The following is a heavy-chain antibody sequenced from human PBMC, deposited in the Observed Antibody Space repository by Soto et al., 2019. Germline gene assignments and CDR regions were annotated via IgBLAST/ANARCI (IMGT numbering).Heavy chain of an antibody. J-gene: IGHJ5*02. CDR3: AAVDARRYYDFWSGPTS. CDR2: ISAYNGNT. D-gene: IGHD3-3*01. CDR1: GYTFTSYG. V-gene: IGHV1-18*01. Sequence: ASVKVSCKASGYTFTSYGISWVRQAPGQGLEWMGWISAYNGNTNYAQKLQGRVTMTTDTSTSTAYMELRSLRSDDTAVYYCAAVDARRYYDFWSGPTSWGQGTLVTVSS.